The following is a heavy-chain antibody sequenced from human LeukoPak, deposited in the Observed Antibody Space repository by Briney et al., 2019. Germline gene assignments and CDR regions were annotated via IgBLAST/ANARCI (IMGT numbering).Heavy chain of an antibody. D-gene: IGHD2-21*02. CDR1: GGSLSRDDYY. CDR3: ARDRGVVTALPGDFDS. Sequence: SETLSLTRRLSGGSLSRDDYYWGWVRPPPGKGPGWVCFHYYTGTTYHNPSLQRRLSMSLDTSKNQFSLELRSVTAADTAVYYCARDRGVVTALPGDFDSWGLGTLVTVSS. CDR2: HYYTGTT. J-gene: IGHJ4*02. V-gene: IGHV4-30-4*01.